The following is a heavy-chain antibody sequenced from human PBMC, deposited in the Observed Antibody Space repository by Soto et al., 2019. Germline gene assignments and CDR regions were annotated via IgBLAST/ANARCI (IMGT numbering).Heavy chain of an antibody. Sequence: QVQLVESGGGVVQPGRSLRLSCAASGFTFSRFGMHWVRQAPGKGLEWVALISYDGSNKYNEDSVKGRFTISRDNSKNTLSLKMNSLRVEDTGVYYCAKEKSSCGSGSYDYWGQGTLVTVSS. CDR1: GFTFSRFG. J-gene: IGHJ4*02. D-gene: IGHD3-10*01. V-gene: IGHV3-30*18. CDR2: ISYDGSNK. CDR3: AKEKSSCGSGSYDY.